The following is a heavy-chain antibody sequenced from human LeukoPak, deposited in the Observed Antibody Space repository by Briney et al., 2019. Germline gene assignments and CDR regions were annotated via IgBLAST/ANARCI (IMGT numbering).Heavy chain of an antibody. J-gene: IGHJ4*02. Sequence: HPGGSLRLSCTASEFTFGDYTISWVRQAPGKGLEWVGFIRSKAYGGTTEYVASVKGRFTISRDDSKSIAYLQMNSLRTEDTAVYHCARAHYINYVNLDFWGQGTLVTVSS. CDR3: ARAHYINYVNLDF. D-gene: IGHD4-11*01. CDR2: IRSKAYGGTT. CDR1: EFTFGDYT. V-gene: IGHV3-49*04.